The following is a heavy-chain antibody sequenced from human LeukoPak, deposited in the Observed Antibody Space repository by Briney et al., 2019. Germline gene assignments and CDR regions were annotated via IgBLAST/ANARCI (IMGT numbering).Heavy chain of an antibody. CDR2: INPNSGGT. D-gene: IGHD6-13*01. V-gene: IGHV1-2*04. Sequence: ASVKVSRKASGYTFTGYYMHWVRQAPGQGLEWMEWINPNSGGTNYAQKFQGWVTMTRDTSISTAYMELSRLRSDDTAVYYCARGTAGYSSSWYWFDPWGQGTLVTVSS. CDR3: ARGTAGYSSSWYWFDP. J-gene: IGHJ5*02. CDR1: GYTFTGYY.